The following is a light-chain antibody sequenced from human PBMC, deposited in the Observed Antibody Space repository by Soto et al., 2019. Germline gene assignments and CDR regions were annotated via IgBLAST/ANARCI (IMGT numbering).Light chain of an antibody. CDR1: QTISTY. J-gene: IGKJ1*01. CDR2: AAS. CDR3: QQSFATPPWT. V-gene: IGKV1-39*01. Sequence: DIQMTQSPSSLSASVGDRDTITCRASQTISTYLNWYQQKPGKAPKLLIYAASSLQSGVPSRFSGSGSGTDFTLTISSLQPEDFATYYCQQSFATPPWTFGQGTRVEI.